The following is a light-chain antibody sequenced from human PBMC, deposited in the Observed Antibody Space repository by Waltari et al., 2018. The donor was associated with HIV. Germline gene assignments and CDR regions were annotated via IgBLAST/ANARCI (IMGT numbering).Light chain of an antibody. J-gene: IGLJ2*01. CDR3: TTYTAKDSLL. CDR1: SYEFDLHNF. Sequence: SALTQPASVSGSPGQSVTISCTGTSYEFDLHNFLSWYQQHPGKAPQLIIFGVNSRPSAISSRFSASKSGDTAPLTISGLQSGDEADYYCTTYTAKDSLLIGSGTKLTVL. CDR2: GVN. V-gene: IGLV2-14*01.